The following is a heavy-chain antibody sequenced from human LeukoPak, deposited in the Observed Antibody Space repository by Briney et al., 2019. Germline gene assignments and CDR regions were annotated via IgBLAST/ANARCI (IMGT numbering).Heavy chain of an antibody. J-gene: IGHJ6*02. CDR2: IYYSGST. Sequence: SETLSLTCTVSGGSISGSSYYWGWIRQPPGKGLEWIGSIYYSGSTYYNPSLKSRVTVSVDTSKNQFSLKLNSVTATDTAVYYCARGYCSSTSCYGMDVWGQGTTVTVSS. D-gene: IGHD2-2*01. V-gene: IGHV4-39*02. CDR3: ARGYCSSTSCYGMDV. CDR1: GGSISGSSYY.